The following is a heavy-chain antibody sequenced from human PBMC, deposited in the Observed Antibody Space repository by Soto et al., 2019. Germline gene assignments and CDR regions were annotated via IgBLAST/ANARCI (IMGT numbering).Heavy chain of an antibody. CDR1: GFTVSSNY. CDR2: IYSGGST. V-gene: IGHV3-53*01. CDR3: ARDRGSYAFDY. D-gene: IGHD1-26*01. J-gene: IGHJ4*02. Sequence: GSLRLSCAASGFTVSSNYMSWVRQAPGKGLEWVSVIYSGGSTYYADSVKGRFTIPRDNSKNTLYLQMNSLRAEDTAVYYCARDRGSYAFDYWGQGTLVTVSS.